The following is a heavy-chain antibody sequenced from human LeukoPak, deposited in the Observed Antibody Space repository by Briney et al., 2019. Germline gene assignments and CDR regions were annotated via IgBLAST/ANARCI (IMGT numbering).Heavy chain of an antibody. D-gene: IGHD1-1*01. CDR2: ISNSSSYI. CDR3: ARGVRGVGTHYYYGMDV. CDR1: GFTFSSYS. Sequence: GGSLRLSCAASGFTFSSYSMNWVRQAPGKGREWLSSISNSSSYIYYADSVKGRFTISRDNAKNSLYLQMNSLRAEDTAVYYCARGVRGVGTHYYYGMDVWGQGTTVTVSS. V-gene: IGHV3-21*04. J-gene: IGHJ6*02.